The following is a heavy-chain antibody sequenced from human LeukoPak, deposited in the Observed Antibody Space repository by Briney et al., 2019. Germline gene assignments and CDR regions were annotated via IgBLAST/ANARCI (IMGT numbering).Heavy chain of an antibody. CDR1: GCSISTFY. Sequence: SETLSLTCTVPGCSISTFYWNWIRQSPGKGLEWIGYISVGGANNYNPSLKSRVSISVDTSKNQFSLRLSSVTAADTALYYCARGFPLYSGTYSDTFDIWGRGTMVTVSS. V-gene: IGHV4-59*01. CDR3: ARGFPLYSGTYSDTFDI. J-gene: IGHJ3*02. D-gene: IGHD1-26*01. CDR2: ISVGGAN.